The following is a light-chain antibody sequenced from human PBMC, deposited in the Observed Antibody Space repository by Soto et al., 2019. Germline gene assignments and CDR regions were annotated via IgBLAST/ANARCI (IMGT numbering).Light chain of an antibody. CDR1: QTISSW. CDR3: QQYNSYWT. V-gene: IGKV1-5*03. CDR2: KAS. Sequence: DIQMTQYPSTLSVSVGDRVTMTCRASQTISSWLAWYQQKPGKAPKLLIYKASTLKSGVPSRFSGSGSGTEFTLTISSLQPDDFATYYCQQYNSYWTFGQGTKVDIK. J-gene: IGKJ1*01.